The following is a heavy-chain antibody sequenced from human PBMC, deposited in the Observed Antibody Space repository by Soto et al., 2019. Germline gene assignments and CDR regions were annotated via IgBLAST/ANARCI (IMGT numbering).Heavy chain of an antibody. J-gene: IGHJ4*02. D-gene: IGHD6-19*01. CDR2: IKSKTDGGTT. V-gene: IGHV3-15*07. CDR1: GFTFSNAW. CDR3: TTHGAREQWLPSG. Sequence: EVQLVESGGGLVKPGGSLRLSCAASGFTFSNAWMNWVRQAPGKGLEWVGRIKSKTDGGTTDYAGPVKGRFTISRDDSKNALYLQMNSLKAEDTAVYYCTTHGAREQWLPSGWGQGTLVTVSS.